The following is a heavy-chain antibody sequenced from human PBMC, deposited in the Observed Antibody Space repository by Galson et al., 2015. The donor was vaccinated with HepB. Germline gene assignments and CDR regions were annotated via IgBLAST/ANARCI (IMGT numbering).Heavy chain of an antibody. V-gene: IGHV1-3*04. J-gene: IGHJ3*02. D-gene: IGHD2-2*01. Sequence: SVKVSCKASGYTLTNHAMHWVRQAPGQRLEWMGWINTGAGNTIFSQKFQDRVTITRDTSASTVYMELGSLRSEDTAVYYCVRGGIIVSAAVYDAFDIWGQGTMVTVSS. CDR1: GYTLTNHA. CDR2: INTGAGNT. CDR3: VRGGIIVSAAVYDAFDI.